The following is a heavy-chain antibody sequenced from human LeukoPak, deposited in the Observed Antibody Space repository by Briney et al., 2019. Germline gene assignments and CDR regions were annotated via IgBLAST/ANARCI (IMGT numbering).Heavy chain of an antibody. CDR2: IYHSGST. D-gene: IGHD3-3*01. CDR3: ARDRITIFGVVTTHFDY. J-gene: IGHJ4*02. CDR1: GGSISSGGYY. Sequence: SQTLSLTCTVSGGSISSGGYYWSWIRQPPGKGLEWIGYIYHSGSTYYNPSLKSRVTISVDRSKNQFSLKLSSVTAADTAVYYCARDRITIFGVVTTHFDYWGQGTLVTVSS. V-gene: IGHV4-30-2*01.